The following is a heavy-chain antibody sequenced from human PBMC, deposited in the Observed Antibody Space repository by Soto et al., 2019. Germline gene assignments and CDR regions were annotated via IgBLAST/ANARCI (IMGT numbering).Heavy chain of an antibody. J-gene: IGHJ5*02. CDR1: GGSISSGGYS. CDR2: IYHSGST. Sequence: QLQLQESGSGLVKPSQTLSLTCAVSGGSISSGGYSWSWIRQPPGKGLEWIGYIYHSGSTYYNPSLKSRVTISVDRSKNQFSLKLSSVTAADTAVYYCARGAGYCISTSCYDWFDPWGQGTLVTVSS. D-gene: IGHD2-2*01. CDR3: ARGAGYCISTSCYDWFDP. V-gene: IGHV4-30-2*01.